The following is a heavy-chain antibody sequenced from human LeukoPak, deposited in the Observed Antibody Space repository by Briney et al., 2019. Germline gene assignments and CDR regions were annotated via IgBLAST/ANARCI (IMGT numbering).Heavy chain of an antibody. V-gene: IGHV3-9*01. Sequence: GGSLRLSCAASGFTFDDYAMHWVRQAPGKGLEWVSGISWNSGSIGYADSVKGRFTISRDNSKNTLYLQMNSLRAEDTAVYYCASRGGTTGSYYFDYWGQGTLVTVSS. D-gene: IGHD4-17*01. CDR1: GFTFDDYA. CDR3: ASRGGTTGSYYFDY. J-gene: IGHJ4*02. CDR2: ISWNSGSI.